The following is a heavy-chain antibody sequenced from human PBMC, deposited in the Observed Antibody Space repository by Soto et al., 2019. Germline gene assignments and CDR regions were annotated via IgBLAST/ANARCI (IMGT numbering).Heavy chain of an antibody. Sequence: XGSLCLSCAAAGFTFRAYEMHWVRQAPGQGLEWVSYISKSGGTTYYADSVKGRFTISRDDAKNSVYLQMSSLRPEDMAVYKCVREGHYYFDYWGQDALVTVS. CDR3: VREGHYYFDY. J-gene: IGHJ4*02. V-gene: IGHV3-48*03. CDR2: ISKSGGTT. CDR1: GFTFRAYE.